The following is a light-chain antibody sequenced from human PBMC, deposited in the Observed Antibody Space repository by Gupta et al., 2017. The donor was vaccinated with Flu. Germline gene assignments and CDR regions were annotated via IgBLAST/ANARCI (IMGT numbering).Light chain of an antibody. CDR3: SSFTVTNARV. CDR2: EVN. V-gene: IGLV2-14*01. J-gene: IGLJ3*02. CDR1: SSDVGFDNY. Sequence: QSALTQPASVSGSPGQSITISCTGTSSDVGFDNYISWYQQHPGKAPKLLIYEVNNRPSGVSNRFSGSKSDNTASLAISGLQAEDEADYYCSSFTVTNARVFGGGTKVTVL.